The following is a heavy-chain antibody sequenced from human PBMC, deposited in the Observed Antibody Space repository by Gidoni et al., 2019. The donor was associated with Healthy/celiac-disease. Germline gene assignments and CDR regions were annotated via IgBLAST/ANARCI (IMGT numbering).Heavy chain of an antibody. V-gene: IGHV3-66*01. J-gene: IGHJ4*02. CDR1: GFTVSSNY. Sequence: EVQLVESGGGLVQPGGSLRLSCAASGFTVSSNYMSWVRQAPGKGLEWVSGIYSGGSTYYADSVKGRFTISRDNSKNTLYLQMNSLRAEDTAVYYCARDFAVTPRGYFDYWGQGTLVTVSS. CDR3: ARDFAVTPRGYFDY. D-gene: IGHD4-4*01. CDR2: IYSGGST.